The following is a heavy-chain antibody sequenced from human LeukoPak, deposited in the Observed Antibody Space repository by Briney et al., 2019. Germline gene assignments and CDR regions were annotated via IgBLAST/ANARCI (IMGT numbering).Heavy chain of an antibody. D-gene: IGHD2-2*01. CDR1: GYTFTGYY. V-gene: IGHV1-2*02. Sequence: ASVKVSCKASGYTFTGYYMHWVRQAPGQGLEWMGWINPNSGGTNYAQKFQGRVTMTRDTSISTAYMELSRLRSDDTAVYYCARVSLDRRIPAASVFDYWGQGTLVTVSS. CDR3: ARVSLDRRIPAASVFDY. CDR2: INPNSGGT. J-gene: IGHJ4*02.